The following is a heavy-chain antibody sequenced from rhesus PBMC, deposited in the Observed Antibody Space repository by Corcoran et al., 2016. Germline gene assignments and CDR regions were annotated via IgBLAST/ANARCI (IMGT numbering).Heavy chain of an antibody. CDR1: GGSISGGYYY. D-gene: IGHD5-12*01. Sequence: QVKLQESGPGLVKPLETLSLTCAVSGGSISGGYYYWSWIRQPPGKGLEWIGGIDGNGASTTHHPSLKHRVTISKDTSKHQFSLKLSSVTAADTAVYYCARDVDTATGAWGQGVLVTVSS. CDR3: ARDVDTATGA. V-gene: IGHV4S17*01. CDR2: IDGNGAST. J-gene: IGHJ4*01.